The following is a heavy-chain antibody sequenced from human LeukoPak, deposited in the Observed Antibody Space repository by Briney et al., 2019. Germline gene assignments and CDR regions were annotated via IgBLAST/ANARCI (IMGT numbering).Heavy chain of an antibody. CDR2: INPNSGGT. J-gene: IGHJ4*02. D-gene: IGHD4-17*01. Sequence: GASVKVSCKASGYTFTVYYMHWVRQAPGQGLEWMGWINPNSGGTNYSQKYQGRVTMTRDTSISTAYMELSRLRSDDTAVYYCARDPDYGAYFDYWGQGTLVTVSS. V-gene: IGHV1-2*02. CDR3: ARDPDYGAYFDY. CDR1: GYTFTVYY.